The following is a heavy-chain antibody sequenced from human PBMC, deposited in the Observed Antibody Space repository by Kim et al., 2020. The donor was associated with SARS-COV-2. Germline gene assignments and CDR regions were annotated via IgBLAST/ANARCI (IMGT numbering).Heavy chain of an antibody. J-gene: IGHJ4*02. CDR3: AKDKGSSWHAFDY. CDR2: ISWNSGSI. Sequence: GGSLRLSCAASGFTFDDYAMHWVRQAPGKGLEWVSGISWNSGSIGYADSVKGRFTISRDNAKNSLYLQMNSLRAEDTALYYCAKDKGSSWHAFDYWGQGTLVTVSS. D-gene: IGHD6-13*01. V-gene: IGHV3-9*01. CDR1: GFTFDDYA.